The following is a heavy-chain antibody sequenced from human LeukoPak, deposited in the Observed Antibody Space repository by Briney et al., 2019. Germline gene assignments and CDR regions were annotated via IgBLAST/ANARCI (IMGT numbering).Heavy chain of an antibody. J-gene: IGHJ4*02. V-gene: IGHV3-72*01. D-gene: IGHD3-22*01. CDR3: ARNRFESSTYYSDY. Sequence: GGSLRLSCAASGFTFSDYHMDWVRQPPGGGLEGVGRSRNKANSHTTEYAASVKDRFTISRDDSENSLYLQMNNLKTEDTAVYYCARNRFESSTYYSDYWGQGTLVTVSP. CDR2: SRNKANSHTT. CDR1: GFTFSDYH.